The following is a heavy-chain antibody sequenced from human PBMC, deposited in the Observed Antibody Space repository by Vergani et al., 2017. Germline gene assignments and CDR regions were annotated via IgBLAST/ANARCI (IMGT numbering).Heavy chain of an antibody. V-gene: IGHV5-10-1*03. CDR2: IDPSDSYT. CDR1: GYSFTSYW. J-gene: IGHJ2*01. CDR3: GGQTQPVEMATGGGDFDL. D-gene: IGHD5-24*01. Sequence: EVQLVQSGAEVKKPGESLRISCKGSGYSFTSYWISWVRQMPGKGLEWMGRIDPSDSYTNYSPSFQGHVTISADKSISTAYLQWSSLKASDTAMYYCGGQTQPVEMATGGGDFDLWGRGTLVTVSS.